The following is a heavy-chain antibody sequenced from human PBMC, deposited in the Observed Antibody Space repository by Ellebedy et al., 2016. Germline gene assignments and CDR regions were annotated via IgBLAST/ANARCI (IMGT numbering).Heavy chain of an antibody. D-gene: IGHD2-2*01. CDR3: ARDRRGVVVPAAIGYYYYYMDV. CDR1: GGSFSGYY. V-gene: IGHV4-4*07. J-gene: IGHJ6*03. CDR2: IYTSGST. Sequence: GSLRLXXAVYGGSFSGYYWSWIRQPAGKGLEWIGRIYTSGSTNYNPSLKSRVTMSVDTSKNQFSLKLSSVTAADTAVYYCARDRRGVVVPAAIGYYYYYMDVWGKGTTVTVSS.